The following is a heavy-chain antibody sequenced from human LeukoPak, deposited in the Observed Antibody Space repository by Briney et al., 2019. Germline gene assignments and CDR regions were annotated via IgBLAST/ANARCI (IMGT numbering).Heavy chain of an antibody. D-gene: IGHD3-3*01. CDR3: ARDTLIWSGPNWFDP. CDR2: ISSSSYI. CDR1: GFTFSSYS. V-gene: IGHV3-21*01. Sequence: GGSLRLSCAASGFTFSSYSMNWVRQAPGKGLEWVSSISSSSYIYYADSVKGRFTISRDNAKNSLYLQMNSLRAEDTAVYYCARDTLIWSGPNWFDPWGQGTLVTVSS. J-gene: IGHJ5*02.